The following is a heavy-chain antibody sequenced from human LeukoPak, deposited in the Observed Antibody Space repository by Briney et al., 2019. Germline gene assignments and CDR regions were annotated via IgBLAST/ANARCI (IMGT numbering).Heavy chain of an antibody. V-gene: IGHV3-7*04. Sequence: GSLRLSCVASGFTFSSQHKNWVRQPPGKGLESVATIKPDGSEKYYVDSVKGRFTISRDNVKNSLYLQMNSLRAEDTAVYYCARLLQWFRVNWFDPWGQGTLVTVSS. J-gene: IGHJ5*02. D-gene: IGHD3-10*01. CDR2: IKPDGSEK. CDR3: ARLLQWFRVNWFDP. CDR1: GFTFSSQH.